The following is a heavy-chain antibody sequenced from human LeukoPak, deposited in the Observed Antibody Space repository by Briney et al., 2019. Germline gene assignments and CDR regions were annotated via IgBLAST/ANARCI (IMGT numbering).Heavy chain of an antibody. CDR2: IWYDGRNK. J-gene: IGHJ4*02. Sequence: GGSLRLSCAASGFTFISYGMPWVRQAPGKGLEWVAVIWYDGRNKYYADPVKGRFTISRDNSKNTLYLQMSSLRAEDTAVYYCARSRDRKTGADSWGQGTLVTVSS. V-gene: IGHV3-33*01. CDR3: ARSRDRKTGADS. CDR1: GFTFISYG. D-gene: IGHD3-10*01.